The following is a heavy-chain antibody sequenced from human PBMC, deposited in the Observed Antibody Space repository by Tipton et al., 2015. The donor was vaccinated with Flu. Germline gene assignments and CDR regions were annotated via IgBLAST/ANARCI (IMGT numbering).Heavy chain of an antibody. CDR2: ISGSGNST. J-gene: IGHJ3*01. V-gene: IGHV3-23*01. CDR3: AKSHGWTSTLVRGEALDV. CDR1: GFMFRSYA. D-gene: IGHD4/OR15-4a*01. Sequence: SLRLSCAASGFMFRSYAVNWVRQALGKGLEWVSGISGSGNSTYYADSVKGRSTISRDNSKNTLYLQMDSLRAEDTAVYYCAKSHGWTSTLVRGEALDVWGQGTKVTLS.